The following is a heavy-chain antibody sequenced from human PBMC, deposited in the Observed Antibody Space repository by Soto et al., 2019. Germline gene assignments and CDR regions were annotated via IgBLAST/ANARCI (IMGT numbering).Heavy chain of an antibody. Sequence: ASVKVSCKVSGYTLTELFMHWVRQAPGKGLEWMGGFDPEDGETIYAQKFQGRVTMTEDTSTDTAYMELSSLRSEDTAVYYCATDVYSTKGFDLWGRGTLVTVSS. CDR2: FDPEDGET. CDR1: GYTLTELF. V-gene: IGHV1-24*01. CDR3: ATDVYSTKGFDL. D-gene: IGHD6-13*01. J-gene: IGHJ2*01.